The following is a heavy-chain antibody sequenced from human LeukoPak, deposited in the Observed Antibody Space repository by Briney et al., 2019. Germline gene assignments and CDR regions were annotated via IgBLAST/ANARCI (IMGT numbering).Heavy chain of an antibody. Sequence: GASVKVSCKPSGYTLTGDGTSSVPQAPGQGLEWMGWISAYNGNTNYAQKLQGRVTITTDTSTSTAYMELMRLRSDDTAVDSGARDRFYYESSDLDYWGQGTLVTVSS. CDR2: ISAYNGNT. D-gene: IGHD3-22*01. J-gene: IGHJ4*02. CDR1: GYTLTGDG. CDR3: ARDRFYYESSDLDY. V-gene: IGHV1-18*01.